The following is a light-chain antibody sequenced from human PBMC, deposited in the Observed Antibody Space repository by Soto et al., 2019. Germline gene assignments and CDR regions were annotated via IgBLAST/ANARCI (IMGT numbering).Light chain of an antibody. J-gene: IGKJ4*01. V-gene: IGKV3-11*01. Sequence: EIVLTQSPATLSLSPGERAALSCRASQSVSSYLAWYQQKPGQAPRLLIYDAANRATGIPARFSGSGSGTDFTLTISSLEPEDFAVNYCQQYSTWPSTFGEGTKVEIK. CDR1: QSVSSY. CDR2: DAA. CDR3: QQYSTWPST.